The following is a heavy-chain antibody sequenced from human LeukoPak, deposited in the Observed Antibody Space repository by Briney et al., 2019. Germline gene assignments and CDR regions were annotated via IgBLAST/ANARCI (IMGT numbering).Heavy chain of an antibody. V-gene: IGHV1-46*01. J-gene: IGHJ4*02. CDR1: GYTFTNYY. CDR3: ANLNHVNY. Sequence: GASVKVSCKPSGYTFTNYYMHWVRQAPGQGLEWLGIIDPSGGSTTYAQKFQGRVTVTRDTSTSTVYMELSSLRSEDTAVYYCANLNHVNYWGQGTLVTVSS. CDR2: IDPSGGST.